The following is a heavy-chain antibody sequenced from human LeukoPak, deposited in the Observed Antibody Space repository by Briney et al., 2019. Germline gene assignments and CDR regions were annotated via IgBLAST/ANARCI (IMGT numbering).Heavy chain of an antibody. CDR1: GYTFTDYY. CDR3: ARAQILVGANFDY. J-gene: IGHJ4*02. Sequence: ASVKVSCKASGYTFTDYYMHWVRQAPGQGLEWMGWINPKSRATNYAQKFQGRVTMTRDTSISTAYMELSRLRSDDTAVYYCARAQILVGANFDYWGQGTLVTVSS. CDR2: INPKSRAT. D-gene: IGHD1-26*01. V-gene: IGHV1-2*02.